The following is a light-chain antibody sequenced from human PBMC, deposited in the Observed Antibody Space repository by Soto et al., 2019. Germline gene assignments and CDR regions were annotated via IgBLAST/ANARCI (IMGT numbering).Light chain of an antibody. CDR2: AAS. CDR3: QQYGRSPRVLFT. V-gene: IGKV3-20*01. J-gene: IGKJ3*01. CDR1: QSVYSNY. Sequence: EIVLTQSPGTLSLSPGERATLSCRASQSVYSNYLAWYQRKPGQAPRLLIYAASRRATGIPDRFSGSGSGTDFTLTISRLVPEDSAVYYCQQYGRSPRVLFTFGPGTKVEIK.